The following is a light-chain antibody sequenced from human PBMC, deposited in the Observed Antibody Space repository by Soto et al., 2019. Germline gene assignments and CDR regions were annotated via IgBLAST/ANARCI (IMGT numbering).Light chain of an antibody. Sequence: EIVMTQSPVTLSVSPGERVTLSCRASQSVSSNLAWYQQKPGQAPSLLIYGAFTRATGIPARFSGTGSVTEFTLTISSLQSEDFALYYCQQYNDWPLTFGQGTKVDI. J-gene: IGKJ1*01. CDR1: QSVSSN. CDR3: QQYNDWPLT. V-gene: IGKV3-15*01. CDR2: GAF.